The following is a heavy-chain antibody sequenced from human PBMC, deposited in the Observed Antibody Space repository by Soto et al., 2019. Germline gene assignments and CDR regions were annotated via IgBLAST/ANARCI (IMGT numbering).Heavy chain of an antibody. Sequence: QVQLVESGGGVVQPGRSLRLSCAASGFTYSSYAMHWVRQAPGKGLEWVAVISYDGSNKYYADSVKGRFTISRDNSKNTLYLQMNSLRAEDTAVYYRARGEVATTRSRLNNWGQGTLVTVSS. V-gene: IGHV3-30-3*01. CDR1: GFTYSSYA. D-gene: IGHD5-12*01. CDR2: ISYDGSNK. CDR3: ARGEVATTRSRLNN. J-gene: IGHJ4*02.